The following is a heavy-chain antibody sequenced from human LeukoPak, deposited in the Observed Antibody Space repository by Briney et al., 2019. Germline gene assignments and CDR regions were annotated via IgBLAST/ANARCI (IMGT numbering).Heavy chain of an antibody. V-gene: IGHV4-59*08. CDR2: ISTSGGT. CDR3: ARHEKEIALADVAFDI. J-gene: IGHJ3*02. D-gene: IGHD2-21*01. CDR1: VASISIHY. Sequence: SETLSLTCTVSVASISIHYGSWIRQPPRKGLEWVGFISTSGGTSYNPSLKGRVTISADTSKSKFSLDVHSVTAADTAVYYCARHEKEIALADVAFDIWGQGTLITISS.